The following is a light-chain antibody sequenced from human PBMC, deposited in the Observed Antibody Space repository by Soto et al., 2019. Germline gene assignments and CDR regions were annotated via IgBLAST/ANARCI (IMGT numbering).Light chain of an antibody. Sequence: IQLTQSPSSLSASVGDIVTITFRASQGISSYLALYQQKPGKAPKLLIYAASTLQSGVPSRFSGSGSGTDFTLTISSLQPEDFATYYCQQLNSYPRTFGQGTKVDI. CDR1: QGISSY. V-gene: IGKV1-9*01. CDR2: AAS. CDR3: QQLNSYPRT. J-gene: IGKJ1*01.